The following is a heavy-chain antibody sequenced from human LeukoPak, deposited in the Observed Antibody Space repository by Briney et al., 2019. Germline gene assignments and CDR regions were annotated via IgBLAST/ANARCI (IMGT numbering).Heavy chain of an antibody. D-gene: IGHD5-18*01. CDR2: INPSGGST. V-gene: IGHV1-46*01. J-gene: IGHJ6*02. Sequence: GASVKVSCKASGYTFTSYYMHWVRQAPGQGLEWMGIINPSGGSTSYAQKFQGRVTMTRDTSTSTVYMELSSLRSEGTAVYYCARDYKSGYSYDDYYYYYGMDVWGQGTTVTVSS. CDR3: ARDYKSGYSYDDYYYYYGMDV. CDR1: GYTFTSYY.